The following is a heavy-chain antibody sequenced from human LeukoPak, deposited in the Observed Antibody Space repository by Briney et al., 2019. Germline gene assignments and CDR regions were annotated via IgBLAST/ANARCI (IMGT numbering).Heavy chain of an antibody. J-gene: IGHJ4*02. D-gene: IGHD6-25*01. CDR1: GGSVSSGSYY. CDR2: IYYSGST. Sequence: SETLSLTCTVSGGSVSSGSYYWTWIRQPPGKGLEWIGSIYYSGSTYYNPSLKSRVTISVDTSKNHFSLKLSSVTAADTAVYYCARLAAPYYFDYWAREPWSPSPQ. V-gene: IGHV4-39*02. CDR3: ARLAAPYYFDY.